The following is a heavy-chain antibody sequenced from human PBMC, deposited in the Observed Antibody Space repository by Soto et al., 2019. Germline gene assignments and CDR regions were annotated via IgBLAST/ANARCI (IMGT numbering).Heavy chain of an antibody. CDR3: AREQVAPGIAVSHYGMDV. J-gene: IGHJ6*02. CDR1: GGTFSSYA. CDR2: IIPIFGTA. D-gene: IGHD6-19*01. V-gene: IGHV1-69*01. Sequence: QVQLVQSGAEVKKPGSSVKVSCKASGGTFSSYAISWVRQAPGQGLEWMGGIIPIFGTANYAQKFQGRVMITADESTSTAYMELSSLRSEDTAVYYCAREQVAPGIAVSHYGMDVWGQGTTVTGSS.